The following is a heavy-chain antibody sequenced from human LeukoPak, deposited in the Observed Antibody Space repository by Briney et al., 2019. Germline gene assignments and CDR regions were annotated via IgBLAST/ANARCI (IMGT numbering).Heavy chain of an antibody. J-gene: IGHJ5*02. CDR3: ARGIMIRGVITWFDP. D-gene: IGHD3-10*01. V-gene: IGHV4-59*01. CDR2: IYYTGST. Sequence: SETLSLTCTVSGGSISNYFWSWIRQSPGKGLEWIGYIYYTGSTNYNPSLKSRVTISVDTSKNQFSLNLSSVTAADTAVYYCARGIMIRGVITWFDPWGQGTLFTVSS. CDR1: GGSISNYF.